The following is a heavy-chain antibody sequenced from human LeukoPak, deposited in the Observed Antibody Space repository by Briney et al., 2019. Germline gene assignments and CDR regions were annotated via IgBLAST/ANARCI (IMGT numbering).Heavy chain of an antibody. V-gene: IGHV3-48*03. J-gene: IGHJ4*02. CDR3: ARDYDSSGYYGPYFDY. CDR1: GFTFSSYE. D-gene: IGHD3-22*01. CDR2: ISSSGSTI. Sequence: GGSLRLSCAASGFTFSSYEMNWVRRAPGKGLEWVSYISSSGSTIYYADSVKGRFTISRDNAKNSLYLQMYSLRAEDTAVYYCARDYDSSGYYGPYFDYWGQGTLVTVSS.